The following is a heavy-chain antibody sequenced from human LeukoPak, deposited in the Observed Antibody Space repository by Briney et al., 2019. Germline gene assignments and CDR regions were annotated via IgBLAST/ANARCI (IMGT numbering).Heavy chain of an antibody. V-gene: IGHV3-15*04. CDR3: TTYGSGRKFDY. J-gene: IGHJ4*02. D-gene: IGHD3-10*01. CDR1: GFTFGDYV. Sequence: GGSLRLSCTASGFTFGDYVMSWVRQAPGKGLEWVGRIESKTDGGTTDYAAPVKGRFTISRDDSTNTLYLQMNSLKSEDTAVYYCTTYGSGRKFDYWGQGILVTVSS. CDR2: IESKTDGGTT.